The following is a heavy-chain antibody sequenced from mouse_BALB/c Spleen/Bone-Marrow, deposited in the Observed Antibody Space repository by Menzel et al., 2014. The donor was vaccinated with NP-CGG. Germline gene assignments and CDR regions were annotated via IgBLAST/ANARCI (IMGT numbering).Heavy chain of an antibody. CDR3: ARERYYGNGRIFEY. CDR2: INSNGGST. Sequence: EVKLMESGGGLVKPGGSLKLSCAASGFTFSSYGMSWVRQTPDKRLELVATINSNGGSTYYPDSVKGRFTISRDNAKNTLYLQMSRLKSEDTAMYYCARERYYGNGRIFEYWGQGTTLTVSS. J-gene: IGHJ2*01. D-gene: IGHD1-1*01. CDR1: GFTFSSYG. V-gene: IGHV5-6-3*01.